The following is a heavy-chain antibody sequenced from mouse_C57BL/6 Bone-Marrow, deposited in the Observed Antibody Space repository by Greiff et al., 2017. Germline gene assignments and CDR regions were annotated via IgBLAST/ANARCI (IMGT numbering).Heavy chain of an antibody. CDR3: ARLCLDWFAY. D-gene: IGHD6-5*01. V-gene: IGHV1-81*01. CDR2: ISPRSGNT. CDR1: GYTFTSYG. Sequence: QVQLKQSGAELARPGASVKLSCKASGYTFTSYGISWVKQRTGQGLEWIGEISPRSGNTYYNEKFKGKATLTADKSSSTAYMELRSLTSEDSAVYFCARLCLDWFAYWGQGTLVTVSA. J-gene: IGHJ3*01.